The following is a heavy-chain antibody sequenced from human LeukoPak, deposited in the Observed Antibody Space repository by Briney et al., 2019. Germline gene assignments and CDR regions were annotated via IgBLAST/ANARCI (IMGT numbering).Heavy chain of an antibody. J-gene: IGHJ3*02. CDR2: IIPIFGTA. CDR1: GGTFSSYA. V-gene: IGHV1-69*13. Sequence: ASVKVSCKASGGTFSSYAISWVRQAPGQGLEWMGGIIPIFGTANYAQKFQGRVTITADESTSTAYMELSSLRSEDTAVYYCARCRRGYCSSTSCYTGDAFDIWGQGTMVTVSS. D-gene: IGHD2-2*02. CDR3: ARCRRGYCSSTSCYTGDAFDI.